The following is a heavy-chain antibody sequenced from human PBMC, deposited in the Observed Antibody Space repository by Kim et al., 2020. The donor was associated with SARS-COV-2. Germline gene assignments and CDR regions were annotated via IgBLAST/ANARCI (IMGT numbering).Heavy chain of an antibody. Sequence: GGSLRLSCAASGFTFSSYAMHWVRQAPGKGLEWVAVISYDGSNKYYADSVKGRFTISRDNSKNTLYLQMNSLRAEDTAVYYCASEAVAGIPFDYWGQGTL. CDR2: ISYDGSNK. D-gene: IGHD6-19*01. J-gene: IGHJ4*02. CDR3: ASEAVAGIPFDY. V-gene: IGHV3-30-3*01. CDR1: GFTFSSYA.